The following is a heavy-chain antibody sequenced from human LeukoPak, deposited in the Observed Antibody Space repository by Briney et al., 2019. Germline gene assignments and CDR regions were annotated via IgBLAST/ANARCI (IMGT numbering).Heavy chain of an antibody. J-gene: IGHJ6*03. D-gene: IGHD1-1*01. Sequence: SETLSLTCAVYGGSFSGYYWSWIRRPPGKGLEWIAEIDHSGSTNYNPSLKSRVTISVDTSKNQFSLKLSSVTAADTAVYYCASQVRLERRYYYYSMDVWGKGTTVTVSS. CDR2: IDHSGST. CDR3: ASQVRLERRYYYYSMDV. CDR1: GGSFSGYY. V-gene: IGHV4-34*01.